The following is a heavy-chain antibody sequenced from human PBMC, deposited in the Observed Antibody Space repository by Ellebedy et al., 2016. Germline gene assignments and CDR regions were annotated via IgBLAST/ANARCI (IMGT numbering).Heavy chain of an antibody. J-gene: IGHJ4*02. CDR2: ISGSGGST. V-gene: IGHV3-23*01. CDR3: AKDLPAAVKGPRGSDY. Sequence: GESLKISXAASGFTFSSYAMSWVRQAPGKGLEWVSAISGSGGSTYYADSVKGRFTISRYNSKNTLYLQMNSLRAEDTAVYYCAKDLPAAVKGPRGSDYWGQGTLVTVSS. CDR1: GFTFSSYA. D-gene: IGHD2-2*01.